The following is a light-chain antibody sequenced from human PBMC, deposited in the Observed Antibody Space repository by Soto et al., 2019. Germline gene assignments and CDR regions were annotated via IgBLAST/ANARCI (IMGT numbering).Light chain of an antibody. CDR3: SSYTNINTRV. Sequence: QSALTQPASVSGSPGQSITISCTGTSSDVRGYNSVSWYQQHPGKAPELMIYEVSNRPSGVSNRFSGSKSGNTASLTISGLQAEDEADYYCSSYTNINTRVFGGVTKVTVL. CDR1: SSDVRGYNS. V-gene: IGLV2-14*01. CDR2: EVS. J-gene: IGLJ3*02.